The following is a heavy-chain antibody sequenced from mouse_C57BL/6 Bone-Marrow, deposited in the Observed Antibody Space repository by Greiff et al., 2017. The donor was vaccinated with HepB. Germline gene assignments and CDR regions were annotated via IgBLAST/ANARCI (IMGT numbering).Heavy chain of an antibody. J-gene: IGHJ1*03. D-gene: IGHD1-1*01. V-gene: IGHV14-2*01. CDR1: GFNIKDYY. CDR2: IDPEDGET. CDR3: ASPYYYGSSYPWYFDV. Sequence: VPLQQSGAELVKPGASVKLSCTASGFNIKDYYMHWVKQRTEQGLEWIGRIDPEDGETKYAPKFQGKATITADTSSNTAYLQLSSLTSEDTAVYYCASPYYYGSSYPWYFDVWGTGTTVTVSS.